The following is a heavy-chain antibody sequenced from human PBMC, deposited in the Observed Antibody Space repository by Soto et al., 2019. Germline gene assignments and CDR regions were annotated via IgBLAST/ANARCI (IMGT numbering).Heavy chain of an antibody. J-gene: IGHJ4*02. CDR3: ARDPHGSSSLDY. CDR1: GFTFSSYG. V-gene: IGHV3-33*01. D-gene: IGHD6-13*01. Sequence: SLRLSCAASGFTFSSYGMHWVRQAPGKGLEWVAVIWYDGSNKYYADSVKGRFTISRDNSKNTLYLQMNSLRAEDTAVYYCARDPHGSSSLDYWGQGTLVTVSS. CDR2: IWYDGSNK.